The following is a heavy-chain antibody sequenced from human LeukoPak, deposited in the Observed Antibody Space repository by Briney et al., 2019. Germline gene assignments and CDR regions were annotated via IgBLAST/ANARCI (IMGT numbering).Heavy chain of an antibody. J-gene: IGHJ4*02. CDR1: DGFISNFY. CDR2: IYDRGNT. V-gene: IGHV4-59*01. CDR3: VRDRELGY. D-gene: IGHD2/OR15-2a*01. Sequence: SETLSFTCTVTDGFISNFYWSWVRQPPGKGLEWIGYIYDRGNTNYNPSLKSRVTISVDTSKNQFALRLTSVTPADTAIYYCVRDRELGYWGQGTLVTVSS.